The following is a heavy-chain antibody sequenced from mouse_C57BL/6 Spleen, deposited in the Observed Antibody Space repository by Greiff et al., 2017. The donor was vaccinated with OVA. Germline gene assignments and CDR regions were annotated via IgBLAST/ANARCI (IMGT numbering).Heavy chain of an antibody. CDR2: INPSNGGT. J-gene: IGHJ4*01. CDR3: ARKDNYYAMDY. V-gene: IGHV1-53*01. Sequence: VQLQQPGTELVKPGASVKLSCKASGYTFTSYWMHWVKQRPGQGLEWIGNINPSNGGTNYNEKVKSKATLTVDKSSSTAYKQLSSLTSEESAVYDCARKDNYYAMDYWGQGTSVTVSS. D-gene: IGHD1-3*01. CDR1: GYTFTSYW.